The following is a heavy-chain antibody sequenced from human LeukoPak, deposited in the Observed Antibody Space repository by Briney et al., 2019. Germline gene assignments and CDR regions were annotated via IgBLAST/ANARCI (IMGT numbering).Heavy chain of an antibody. CDR1: GFTFSSHS. CDR3: AKEPESMGWFDP. J-gene: IGHJ5*02. Sequence: PGRSLRLSCAASGFTFSSHSMSWVRQVPGKGLEWVAAINYNGHTTYYTDSVKGRFTISRDNSKNTVYLEMNSLRVEDTALYHCAKEPESMGWFDPWGQGTLVTVSS. CDR2: INYNGHTT. D-gene: IGHD1-26*01. V-gene: IGHV3-23*01.